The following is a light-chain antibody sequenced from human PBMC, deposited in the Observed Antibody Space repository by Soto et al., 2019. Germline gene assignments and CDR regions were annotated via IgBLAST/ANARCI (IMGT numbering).Light chain of an antibody. CDR3: SSYTSSSTQFNWV. J-gene: IGLJ3*02. Sequence: QSALTQPASVSGSPGQSITIYCTGTSSDVGGYNYVSWYQQHPGKAPKLMIYEVSNRPSGVSNRFSGSKSGNTASLTISGLQAEDEADYYCSSYTSSSTQFNWVFGGGTKLTVL. CDR1: SSDVGGYNY. CDR2: EVS. V-gene: IGLV2-14*01.